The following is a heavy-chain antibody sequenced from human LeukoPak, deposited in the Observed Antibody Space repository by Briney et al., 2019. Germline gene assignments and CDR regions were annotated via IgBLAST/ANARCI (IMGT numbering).Heavy chain of an antibody. CDR3: ARLGGTRFFFDY. CDR2: IYYRGTT. J-gene: IGHJ4*02. D-gene: IGHD1-26*01. CDR1: GSSIGTYS. Sequence: PSETLSLTCTVSGSSIGTYSWSWIRQPPGKGLEWVGNIYYRGTTYYNPSLKSRVTMSIDTSKSQFSLKVNSVTAADTAVYYCARLGGTRFFFDYWGQGTVVTVSS. V-gene: IGHV4-59*04.